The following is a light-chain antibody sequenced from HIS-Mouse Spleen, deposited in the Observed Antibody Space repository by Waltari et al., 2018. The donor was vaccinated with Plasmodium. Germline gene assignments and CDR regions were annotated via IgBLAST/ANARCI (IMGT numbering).Light chain of an antibody. V-gene: IGLV2-14*03. Sequence: QSALTQPASVSGSPGQSITISCTGTSSDVGGYNYVSWYKQHQGKAPKLMIYDVSNRPSGVSNRCSGSKSGNTASLTISGLQAEDEADYYCSSYTSSSTLNYVFGTGTKVTVL. CDR2: DVS. J-gene: IGLJ1*01. CDR1: SSDVGGYNY. CDR3: SSYTSSSTLNYV.